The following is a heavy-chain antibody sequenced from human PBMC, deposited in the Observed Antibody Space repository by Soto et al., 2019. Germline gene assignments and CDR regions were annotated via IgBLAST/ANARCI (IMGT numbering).Heavy chain of an antibody. Sequence: PSETLSLPCTVSGGSISRGDYYGTWIRQPPGKGLEWIGYIYYSGSTYYNPSLKGRPTLSVDTSNNHFSLKLTSVTAADTAVYYCARTVAARRRLDCWGQGTLVTVST. V-gene: IGHV4-30-4*01. D-gene: IGHD6-6*01. J-gene: IGHJ4*02. CDR1: GGSISRGDYY. CDR3: ARTVAARRRLDC. CDR2: IYYSGST.